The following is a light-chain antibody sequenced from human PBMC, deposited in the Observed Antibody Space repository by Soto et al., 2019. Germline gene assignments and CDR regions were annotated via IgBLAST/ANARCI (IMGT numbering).Light chain of an antibody. CDR1: SSSIGAGYD. V-gene: IGLV1-40*01. Sequence: QSVLTQPPSVSGAPGQRVTISCIGSSSSIGAGYDVHWYQHLPGTAPKLLIYDTINRPSGVPDRFSGSKSGTSASLAITGLQAEDEADYYCQSYDNTLRVVFGGGTKLTVL. CDR2: DTI. CDR3: QSYDNTLRVV. J-gene: IGLJ2*01.